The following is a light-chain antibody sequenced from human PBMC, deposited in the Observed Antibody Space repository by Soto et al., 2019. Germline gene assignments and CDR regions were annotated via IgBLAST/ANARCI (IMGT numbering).Light chain of an antibody. V-gene: IGLV2-14*01. J-gene: IGLJ2*01. CDR1: SSDVGGYNY. CDR2: EVT. Sequence: QSVLTQPASVSGSPGQSITISCTGTSSDVGGYNYVSWYQQHPGKAPKLMIYEVTNRPSGVSNRFSGSKSANTASLTISGLRAEDEADYYCSSYTSSGTVVFGGGTKLTV. CDR3: SSYTSSGTVV.